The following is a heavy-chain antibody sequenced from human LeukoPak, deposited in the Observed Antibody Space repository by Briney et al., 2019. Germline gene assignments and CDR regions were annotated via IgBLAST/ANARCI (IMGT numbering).Heavy chain of an antibody. CDR2: INHSGST. Sequence: SETLSLTCAVYGGSFSGYYWSWIRQPPGKGLEWIGEINHSGSTNYNPSLKSRVTISVDTSKNQFSLKLSSVTAADTAVYYCARESNYDFWSGYYNRTCWYFDLWGRGTLVTVSS. J-gene: IGHJ2*01. D-gene: IGHD3-3*01. CDR1: GGSFSGYY. V-gene: IGHV4-34*01. CDR3: ARESNYDFWSGYYNRTCWYFDL.